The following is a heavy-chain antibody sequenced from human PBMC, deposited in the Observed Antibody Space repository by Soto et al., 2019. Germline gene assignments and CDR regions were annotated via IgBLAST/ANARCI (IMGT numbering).Heavy chain of an antibody. CDR3: TRVMYSSSWYDDY. CDR1: GFTFGDSA. CDR2: IRSKAYGGTT. Sequence: EVQLVESGGGLVKPGRSLRLSCTASGFTFGDSAMSWFRQAPGKGLEWVGFIRSKAYGGTTEYAASVKGRFTISRDDSKSIAYLQMNSLKTEDTAVYYCTRVMYSSSWYDDYWGQGTLVTVSS. D-gene: IGHD6-13*01. V-gene: IGHV3-49*05. J-gene: IGHJ4*02.